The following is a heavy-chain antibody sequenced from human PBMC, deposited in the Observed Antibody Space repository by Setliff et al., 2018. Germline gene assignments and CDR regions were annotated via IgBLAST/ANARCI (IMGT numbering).Heavy chain of an antibody. D-gene: IGHD3-10*01. CDR1: GVSISSYF. CDR3: VREGRNYYNGIGV. J-gene: IGHJ6*02. Sequence: PSETLSLTCTISGVSISSYFWSWLRQPAGKGLEWIGRVQVGGTSTYNPSLKSRVATSVDTSKNQFSLRLTSVTAADTAVYYCVREGRNYYNGIGVWGQGTTVTVSS. CDR2: VQVGGTS. V-gene: IGHV4-4*07.